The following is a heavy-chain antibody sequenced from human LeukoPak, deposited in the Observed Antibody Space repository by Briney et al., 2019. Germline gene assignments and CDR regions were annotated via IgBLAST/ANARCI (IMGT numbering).Heavy chain of an antibody. CDR2: IKQDGSEK. CDR1: GFIFSNYW. V-gene: IGHV3-7*01. J-gene: IGHJ3*01. CDR3: ATVGAVTDGAFDV. D-gene: IGHD4-17*01. Sequence: GGSLRLSCAASGFIFSNYWMSWVRQAPGKGLERVANIKQDGSEKYYVDSVKRRFTISRDNAKNSLYLQMNSLRVEDTAIYYCATVGAVTDGAFDVWGQGTMVTVSS.